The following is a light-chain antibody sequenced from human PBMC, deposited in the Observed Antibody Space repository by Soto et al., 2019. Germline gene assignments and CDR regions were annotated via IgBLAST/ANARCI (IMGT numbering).Light chain of an antibody. Sequence: QSVLTQPPSVSATPGHKVTISCSGSSSNIGNNYVSWYQQLPGTAPKLLIYENNKRPSGIPDRFSASKSGTSATLGITGLQTGDEADYYCGTWDSNLSAVVFGGGTKVTVL. CDR3: GTWDSNLSAVV. CDR1: SSNIGNNY. J-gene: IGLJ2*01. V-gene: IGLV1-51*02. CDR2: ENN.